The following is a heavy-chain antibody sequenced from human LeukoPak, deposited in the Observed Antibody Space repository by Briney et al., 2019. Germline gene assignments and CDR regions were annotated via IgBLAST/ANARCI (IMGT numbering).Heavy chain of an antibody. J-gene: IGHJ4*02. Sequence: PSETLSLTCTVSGGSISSGGYYWSWIRQPPGKGLEWIGYIYHSGSTYYNPSLKSRVTISVDTSKNQFSLKLSSVTAADTAVYYCARTLIDYYDSSGSSYYFDYWGQGTLVTVSS. CDR1: GGSISSGGYY. D-gene: IGHD3-22*01. V-gene: IGHV4-30-2*01. CDR3: ARTLIDYYDSSGSSYYFDY. CDR2: IYHSGST.